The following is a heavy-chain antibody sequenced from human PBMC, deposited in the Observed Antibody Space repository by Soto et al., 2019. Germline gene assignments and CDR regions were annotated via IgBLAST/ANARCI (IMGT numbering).Heavy chain of an antibody. CDR2: IYYSGST. Sequence: QLQLQESGPGLVKPSETLSLTCTVSGGSISSSSYYWGWIRQPPGKGLEWIGSIYYSGSTYYNPSLKSRVTISVDPSKNQFSLKLSSVTAADTAVYYCASPSTAAGTTSQFDYWGQGTLVTVSS. J-gene: IGHJ4*02. D-gene: IGHD6-13*01. CDR3: ASPSTAAGTTSQFDY. V-gene: IGHV4-39*01. CDR1: GGSISSSSYY.